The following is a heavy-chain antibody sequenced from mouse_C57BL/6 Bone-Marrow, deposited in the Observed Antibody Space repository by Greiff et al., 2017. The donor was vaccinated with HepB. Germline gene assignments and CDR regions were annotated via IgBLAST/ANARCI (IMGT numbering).Heavy chain of an antibody. CDR1: GYTFTSYG. CDR3: ARPNYYGSSPDY. D-gene: IGHD1-1*01. CDR2: IYPRSGNT. V-gene: IGHV1-81*01. Sequence: VQRVESGAELARPGASVKLSCKASGYTFTSYGISWVKQRTGQGLEWIGEIYPRSGNTYYNEKFKGKATLTADKSSSTAYMELRSLTSEDSAVYFCARPNYYGSSPDYWGQGTTLTGSS. J-gene: IGHJ2*01.